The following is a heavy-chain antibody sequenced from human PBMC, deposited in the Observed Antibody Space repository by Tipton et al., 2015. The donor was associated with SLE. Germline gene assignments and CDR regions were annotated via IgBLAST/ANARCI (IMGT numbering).Heavy chain of an antibody. J-gene: IGHJ2*01. CDR2: IYTSGST. CDR3: ARREYSYFNWYFDL. D-gene: IGHD5-18*01. V-gene: IGHV4-61*09. CDR1: GGSINSGSYS. Sequence: TLSLTCTVSGGSINSGSYSWSWIRQPAGKGLEWIGYIYTSGSTYYNPALKSRVTISVDTSKNQFSLKLSSVTAAETAVYDCARREYSYFNWYFDLWGRGTLVTVSS.